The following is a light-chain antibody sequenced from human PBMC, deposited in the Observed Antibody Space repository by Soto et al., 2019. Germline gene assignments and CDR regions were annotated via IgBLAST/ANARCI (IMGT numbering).Light chain of an antibody. Sequence: EIVLTQSPGTLSLSPGERATLSCRASQSVSSSYLAWYQQKPGRAPRLLIYGTSSRATAIPDRFSGSGSGTDFTLTISRLEPEDFATYYCQQSYSTPLTFGQGTK. V-gene: IGKV3-20*01. CDR1: QSVSSSY. CDR3: QQSYSTPLT. J-gene: IGKJ2*01. CDR2: GTS.